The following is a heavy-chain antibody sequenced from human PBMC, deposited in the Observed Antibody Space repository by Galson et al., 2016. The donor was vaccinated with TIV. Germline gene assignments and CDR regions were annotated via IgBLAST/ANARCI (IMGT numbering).Heavy chain of an antibody. V-gene: IGHV1-8*02. CDR1: GYTFTSYD. CDR2: MNPNSGNT. D-gene: IGHD4-17*01. Sequence: CKASGYTFTSYDINWVRQATGQGLEWMGWMNPNSGNTGYAQKFRGRVTMTRNTSVRTAYMELSSLRSEDTAVYHCARSGDYGDYWGQGTLVTVSS. J-gene: IGHJ4*02. CDR3: ARSGDYGDY.